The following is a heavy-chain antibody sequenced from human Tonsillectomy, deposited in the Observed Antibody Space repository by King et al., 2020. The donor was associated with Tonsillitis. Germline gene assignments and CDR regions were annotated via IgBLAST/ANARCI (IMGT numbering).Heavy chain of an antibody. CDR2: ISGDGGST. J-gene: IGHJ6*03. CDR1: GFTFDDYA. V-gene: IGHV3-43*02. D-gene: IGHD3-9*01. CDR3: AKAGIYDILTFRKYYYYMDV. Sequence: QLVQSGGGVVQPGGSLRLSCAASGFTFDDYAMHWVRQAPGKGLEWVSLISGDGGSTYYADSVKGRFTISRDNSKNSLYLQMNSLRTEDTALYYCAKAGIYDILTFRKYYYYMDVWGKGTTVTVSS.